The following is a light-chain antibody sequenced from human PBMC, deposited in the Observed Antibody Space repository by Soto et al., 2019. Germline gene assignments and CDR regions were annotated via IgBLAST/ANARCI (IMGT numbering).Light chain of an antibody. CDR3: QHYDWSLTWT. Sequence: EIVLTQSPGTLSLSPGERATLSCRASQSFSSTYLAWYQQKPGQAPRLLIYGASSRATGIPDRFSGGGSGTDFSLTISRLDPEDFAVYYCQHYDWSLTWTFGPGTKVDIK. CDR1: QSFSSTY. J-gene: IGKJ1*01. CDR2: GAS. V-gene: IGKV3-20*01.